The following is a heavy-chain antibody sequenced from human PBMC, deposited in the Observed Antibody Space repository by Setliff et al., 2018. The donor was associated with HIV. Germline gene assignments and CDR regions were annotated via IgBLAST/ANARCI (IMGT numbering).Heavy chain of an antibody. V-gene: IGHV4-31*03. CDR3: ARNSKNWNYPVEYYDYYMDV. D-gene: IGHD1-7*01. CDR1: GGSISSGGYY. J-gene: IGHJ6*03. Sequence: PSETLSLTCTVSGGSISSGGYYWSWIRQHPGKGLEWIGYIHYSGSTYFNPSLKCRVTISLDTSKNQFSLKVSSMTAADTAVYYCARNSKNWNYPVEYYDYYMDVWGTGTTVTVSS. CDR2: IHYSGST.